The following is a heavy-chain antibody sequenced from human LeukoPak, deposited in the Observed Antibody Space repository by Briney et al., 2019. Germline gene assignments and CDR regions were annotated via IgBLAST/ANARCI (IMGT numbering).Heavy chain of an antibody. CDR2: ISAYNGNT. CDR3: ARDERVVAALLASYYMDV. D-gene: IGHD2-15*01. V-gene: IGHV1-18*01. J-gene: IGHJ6*03. Sequence: ASVKVSCTASGYTFTSYGISWVRQAPGQGLEWMGWISAYNGNTNYAQKLQGRVTMTTDTSTSTAYMELRSLRSDDTAVYYCARDERVVAALLASYYMDVWGKGTTVTVSS. CDR1: GYTFTSYG.